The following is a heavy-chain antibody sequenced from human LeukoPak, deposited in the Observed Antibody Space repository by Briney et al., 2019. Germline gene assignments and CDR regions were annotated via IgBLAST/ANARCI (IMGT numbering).Heavy chain of an antibody. J-gene: IGHJ5*02. D-gene: IGHD3-10*01. Sequence: ASVKVSCKASGYTFTGYYIHWVRQAPGQGLEWMGWINPKSGGTNYAQKFQGRVTMTRDTSINTAYMELSRLRSGDTAVYYCARGRDYGSGSSNWFDPWGQGTLVTVSS. V-gene: IGHV1-2*02. CDR2: INPKSGGT. CDR3: ARGRDYGSGSSNWFDP. CDR1: GYTFTGYY.